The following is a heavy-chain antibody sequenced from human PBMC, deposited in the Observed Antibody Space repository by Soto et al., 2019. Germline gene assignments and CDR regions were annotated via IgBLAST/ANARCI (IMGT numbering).Heavy chain of an antibody. CDR3: ARVKGSGWLNWFDP. CDR1: GGSISSGGYS. J-gene: IGHJ5*02. Sequence: SETLSLTCAVSGGSISSGGYSWSWIRQPPGKGLEWIGYIYHSGSTNYNPSLKSRVTISVDKSKNQFSLKLSSVTAADTAVYYCARVKGSGWLNWFDPWGQGTPVTVSS. V-gene: IGHV4-30-2*01. CDR2: IYHSGST. D-gene: IGHD6-19*01.